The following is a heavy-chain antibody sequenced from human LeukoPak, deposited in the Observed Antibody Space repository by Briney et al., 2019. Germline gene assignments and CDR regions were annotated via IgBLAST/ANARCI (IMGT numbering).Heavy chain of an antibody. J-gene: IGHJ4*02. CDR1: GFTVSSNY. CDR3: AKDGGSYPHYFDY. V-gene: IGHV3-23*01. D-gene: IGHD1-26*01. Sequence: GGSLRLSCAASGFTVSSNYMSWVRQAPGKGLEWVSVISDSGGSTYYADSVKGRFTISRDNSKNTLYLQMNSLRAEDTAVYYCAKDGGSYPHYFDYWGQGTLVTVSS. CDR2: ISDSGGST.